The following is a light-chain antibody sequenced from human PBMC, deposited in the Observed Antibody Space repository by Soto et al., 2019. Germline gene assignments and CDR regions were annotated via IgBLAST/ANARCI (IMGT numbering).Light chain of an antibody. CDR1: LSLSTY. J-gene: IGKJ5*01. CDR3: QQFDDSVT. CDR2: GAS. V-gene: IGKV3-11*01. Sequence: EVMLTQFPATLSLTPGDRALLSCRASLSLSTYLAWYQQKPGQAPRLLMYGASDRATGTPGRFSGSGSGTDFTLTISGLEPEDSAVYYCQQFDDSVTFGQGARLEIK.